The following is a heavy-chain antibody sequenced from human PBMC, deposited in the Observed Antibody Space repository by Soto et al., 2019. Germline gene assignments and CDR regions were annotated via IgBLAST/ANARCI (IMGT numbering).Heavy chain of an antibody. V-gene: IGHV5-10-1*01. CDR2: IDPSDSYT. CDR1: GYSFTSYW. Sequence: EVQLVQSGAEVKKPGESLRISCKGSGYSFTSYWISWVRQMPGKGLEWMGRIDPSDSYTNYSPSFQGHVTISADKSIRTAHLQGSSLKASDTAMYYWAGGGGPYYGMDVWGQGTTVTVSS. CDR3: AGGGGPYYGMDV. D-gene: IGHD3-16*01. J-gene: IGHJ6*02.